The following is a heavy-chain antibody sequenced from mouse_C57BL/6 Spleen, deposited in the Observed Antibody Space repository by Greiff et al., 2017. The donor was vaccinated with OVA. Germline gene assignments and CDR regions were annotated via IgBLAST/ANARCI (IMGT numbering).Heavy chain of an antibody. Sequence: VQLQQSGPELVKPGASVKISCKASGYSFTGYYMNWVKQSPEKSLEWIGEINPSTGGTTYNQKFKAKATLTVDKSSSTAYMQLKSLTSEDSAVYYCARWGDYDVRDYWGQGTTLTVSS. J-gene: IGHJ2*01. CDR1: GYSFTGYY. D-gene: IGHD2-4*01. CDR3: ARWGDYDVRDY. V-gene: IGHV1-42*01. CDR2: INPSTGGT.